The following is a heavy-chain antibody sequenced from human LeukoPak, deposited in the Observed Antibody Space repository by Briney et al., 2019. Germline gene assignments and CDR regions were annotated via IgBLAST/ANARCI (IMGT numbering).Heavy chain of an antibody. CDR3: ARYPRSNYNFDF. Sequence: ASVKVSCKASGYTFTSYDSNWVRQATGQGLEWMGWMNPNNNNTGYAQKFQGRVTMTRNTSISTAYMELSSLRSEDTAVYYCARYPRSNYNFDFWGQGTLVTVSS. CDR2: MNPNNNNT. J-gene: IGHJ4*02. D-gene: IGHD5-24*01. V-gene: IGHV1-8*01. CDR1: GYTFTSYD.